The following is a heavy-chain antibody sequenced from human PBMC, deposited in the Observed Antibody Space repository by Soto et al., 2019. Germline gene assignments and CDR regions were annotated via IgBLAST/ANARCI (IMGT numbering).Heavy chain of an antibody. V-gene: IGHV1-3*01. CDR1: GYTFTSYG. J-gene: IGHJ6*02. Sequence: ASVKVSCKASGYTFTSYGIHWVRQAPGQRLEWTGWINAGNGNTKYSEKFQGRVTITRDTSASTAYLELSSLRSEDTAVYYCAKYPNDSGAYYHHYYYGMDVWGQGTTVTVSS. D-gene: IGHD3-22*01. CDR3: AKYPNDSGAYYHHYYYGMDV. CDR2: INAGNGNT.